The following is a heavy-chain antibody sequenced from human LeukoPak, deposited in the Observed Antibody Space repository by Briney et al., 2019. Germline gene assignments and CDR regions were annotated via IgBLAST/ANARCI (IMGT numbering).Heavy chain of an antibody. D-gene: IGHD1-26*01. J-gene: IGHJ4*02. CDR1: GFTFSSYA. V-gene: IGHV3-21*01. CDR2: ISSSSSYI. Sequence: GGSLRLSCAASGFTFSSYAMNWVRQAPGKGLEWVSSISSSSSYIYYADSVKGRFTISRDNAKNSLYLQMNSLRAEDTAVYYCARDEGATFDYWGQGTLVTVSS. CDR3: ARDEGATFDY.